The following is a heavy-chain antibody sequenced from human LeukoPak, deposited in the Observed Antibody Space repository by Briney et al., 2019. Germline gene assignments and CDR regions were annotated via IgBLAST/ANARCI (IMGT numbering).Heavy chain of an antibody. CDR1: GFTLRSYE. D-gene: IGHD6-13*01. CDR3: ARGGLAAAGLTFNWFDP. Sequence: PGGSLRLSCGASGFTLRSYEMNWFRQDPGEGLEWVSYISSSGSIIYYADSVKGRFTISRDNAKNSLYLQMNSLRADDTAVYYCARGGLAAAGLTFNWFDPWGLGTLVTVSS. J-gene: IGHJ5*02. V-gene: IGHV3-48*03. CDR2: ISSSGSII.